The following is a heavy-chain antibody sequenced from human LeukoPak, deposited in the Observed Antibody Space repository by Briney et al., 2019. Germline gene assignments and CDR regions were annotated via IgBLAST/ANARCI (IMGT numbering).Heavy chain of an antibody. CDR3: ARLLRFLEWPPCYMDV. CDR2: IKQDGSEK. CDR1: GFTFSSYW. Sequence: RGSLRLSCAASGFTFSSYWMSWVRQAPGKGLEWVANIKQDGSEKYYVDSVKGRFTISRDNAKNSLYLQMNSLRAEDTAVYYCARLLRFLEWPPCYMDVWGKGTTVTVSS. D-gene: IGHD3-3*01. V-gene: IGHV3-7*01. J-gene: IGHJ6*03.